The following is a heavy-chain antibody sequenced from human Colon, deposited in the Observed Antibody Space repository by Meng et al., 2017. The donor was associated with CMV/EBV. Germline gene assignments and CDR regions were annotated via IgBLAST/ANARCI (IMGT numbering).Heavy chain of an antibody. CDR1: GVSVTIGAYH. V-gene: IGHV4-61*08. D-gene: IGHD2/OR15-2a*01. Sequence: VRRQHSGPGLGNPSEPLSLTCMVSGVSVTIGAYHWGWIRQSPGKGLEWIGYIYDTGITIYNPSLKSRVTIFLETSKNQFSLNLNSMTTADTAVYYCAKSRSSTPGIVDDWGQGTLVTVSS. CDR3: AKSRSSTPGIVDD. J-gene: IGHJ4*02. CDR2: IYDTGIT.